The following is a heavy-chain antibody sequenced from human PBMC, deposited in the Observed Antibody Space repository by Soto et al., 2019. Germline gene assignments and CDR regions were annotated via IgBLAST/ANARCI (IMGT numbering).Heavy chain of an antibody. J-gene: IGHJ4*02. V-gene: IGHV3-23*01. CDR3: ASNSATHAY. D-gene: IGHD1-1*01. CDR1: GFTFSRFG. CDR2: ISPGGYDT. Sequence: EAQLWESGGDLVQPGRSLRLSCAASGFTFSRFGMSWVRQAPGKGLEWVSGISPGGYDTYYADSVKGRFTISRDNSKNTLFLQMDSLRGDDTAVYYCASNSATHAYWGQGTLVTVSS.